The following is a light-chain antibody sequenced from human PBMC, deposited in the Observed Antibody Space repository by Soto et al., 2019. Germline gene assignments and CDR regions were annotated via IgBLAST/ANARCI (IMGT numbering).Light chain of an antibody. CDR1: KLGDKY. Sequence: SYELTQPPSGSVSPGQTASITCSGDKLGDKYACWYQQKPGQSPVLVIYQDSKRPSGIPERFSGSKSGNTATLTISGTQAMDEADYYCQAWDSSTTVVFGGGTKLTVL. CDR3: QAWDSSTTVV. J-gene: IGLJ2*01. CDR2: QDS. V-gene: IGLV3-1*01.